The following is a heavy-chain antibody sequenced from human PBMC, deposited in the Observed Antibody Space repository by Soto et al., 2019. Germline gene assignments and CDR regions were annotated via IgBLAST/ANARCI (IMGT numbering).Heavy chain of an antibody. CDR3: AREGNGDYTGGASDI. CDR1: GFIFSSYG. D-gene: IGHD4-17*01. J-gene: IGHJ3*02. Sequence: QVQLVESGGGVVQPGRSLRLSCAASGFIFSSYGMHWDRQAPGKGLEWVAVIWYDGSNKYYADSVKGRFTISRDNSKNTLYLQTNSLRAEDTAVYYCAREGNGDYTGGASDIWGQGTMVTVSS. CDR2: IWYDGSNK. V-gene: IGHV3-33*01.